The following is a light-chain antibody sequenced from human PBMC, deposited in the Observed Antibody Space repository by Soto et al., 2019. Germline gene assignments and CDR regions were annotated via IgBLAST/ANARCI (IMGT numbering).Light chain of an antibody. CDR2: EVN. CDR1: SSDVGGYNY. Sequence: QSVLTQPASVSGSHGQSITISCTGTSSDVGGYNYVSWYQQHPGKAPKLIIYEVNNRPSGVSNRFSGSKSGSTASLTISGLQAEDEADYYCSSYTSSAPYVFGSGTKVTVL. V-gene: IGLV2-14*01. J-gene: IGLJ1*01. CDR3: SSYTSSAPYV.